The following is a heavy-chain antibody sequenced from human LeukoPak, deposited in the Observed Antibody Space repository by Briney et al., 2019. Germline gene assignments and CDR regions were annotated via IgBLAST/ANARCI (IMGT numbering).Heavy chain of an antibody. CDR3: ARDQYDTWSRRGNFDP. D-gene: IGHD3-3*01. V-gene: IGHV3-7*03. Sequence: PGGSLRLSCVAYGFTFGKYWMSWVRQAPGKGLEWVANLKLDGSEKNYVDSVKGRFTISRDNTKNSLYLQMNSLRAEDTAVFYCARDQYDTWSRRGNFDPWGQGTLVIVSS. CDR2: LKLDGSEK. CDR1: GFTFGKYW. J-gene: IGHJ5*02.